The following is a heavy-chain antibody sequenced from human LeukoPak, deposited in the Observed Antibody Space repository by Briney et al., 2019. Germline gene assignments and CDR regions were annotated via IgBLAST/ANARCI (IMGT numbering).Heavy chain of an antibody. CDR2: INPNSGGT. Sequence: GASVKVSCKASGYTFTGYYMHWVRQAPGQGLEWMGWINPNSGGTNYAQKFQGRVTMTRDTSTSTVYMELSSLRSEDTAVYYCARGFYSGDWFDPWGQGTLVTVSS. D-gene: IGHD2-15*01. J-gene: IGHJ5*02. CDR1: GYTFTGYY. CDR3: ARGFYSGDWFDP. V-gene: IGHV1-2*02.